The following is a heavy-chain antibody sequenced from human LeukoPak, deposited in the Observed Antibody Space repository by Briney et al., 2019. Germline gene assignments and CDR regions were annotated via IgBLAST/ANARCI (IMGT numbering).Heavy chain of an antibody. V-gene: IGHV3-33*06. D-gene: IGHD3-16*01. J-gene: IGHJ4*02. CDR2: IWYDGSNK. Sequence: PGGSLRLSCAASGFTFSSYGMHWVRQAPGKGLEWVAVIWYDGSNKYYAESVKGRFTISRDNSKNTLYLQMNSLRAEDTAVYYCAKGLGYFDYWGQGTLVTVSS. CDR3: AKGLGYFDY. CDR1: GFTFSSYG.